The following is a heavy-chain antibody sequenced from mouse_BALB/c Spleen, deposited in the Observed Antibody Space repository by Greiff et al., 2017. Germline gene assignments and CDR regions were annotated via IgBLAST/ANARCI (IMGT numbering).Heavy chain of an antibody. CDR1: GYSITSDYA. D-gene: IGHD3-1*01. CDR3: ARQLGLDY. Sequence: EVQLQESGPGLVKPSQSLSLTCTVTGYSITSDYAWNWIRQFPGNKLEWMGYISYSGRTSYNPSLKSRISITRDTSKNQFFLQLNSVTTEDTATYYCARQLGLDYWGQGTTLTVSS. CDR2: ISYSGRT. V-gene: IGHV3-2*02. J-gene: IGHJ2*01.